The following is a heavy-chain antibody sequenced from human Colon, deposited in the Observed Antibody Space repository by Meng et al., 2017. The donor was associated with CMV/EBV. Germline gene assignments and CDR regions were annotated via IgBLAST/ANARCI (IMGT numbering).Heavy chain of an antibody. CDR1: GYSFTSYW. D-gene: IGHD2-8*01. J-gene: IGHJ4*02. V-gene: IGHV5-51*01. CDR3: ARQSIGYCTNGLCSHFDY. Sequence: GESLKILCKGSGYSFTSYWIGWVRQMPGKGLEWMGIIYSGDSDTRYSPSFQGQVTISADKSTSTAYLQWSSLKASDTAMYYCARQSIGYCTNGLCSHFDYWGQGTLVTVSS. CDR2: IYSGDSDT.